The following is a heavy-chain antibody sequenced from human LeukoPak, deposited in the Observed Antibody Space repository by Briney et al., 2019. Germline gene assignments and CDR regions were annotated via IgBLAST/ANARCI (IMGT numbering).Heavy chain of an antibody. Sequence: GGSLRLSCAASGFPFYSYEMSWVRQAPGKGLEWLSFINDGGGITHIADSVKGRFSISRDNTKKSLYLQMDNLRAEDTAIYYCAKLRGYYYYVMYVWGNGTAVTVSS. V-gene: IGHV3-48*03. CDR3: AKLRGYYYYVMYV. CDR1: GFPFYSYE. CDR2: INDGGGIT. J-gene: IGHJ6*04.